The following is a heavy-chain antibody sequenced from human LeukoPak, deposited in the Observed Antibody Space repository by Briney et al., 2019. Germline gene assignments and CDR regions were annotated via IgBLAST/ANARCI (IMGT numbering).Heavy chain of an antibody. Sequence: GGSLRLSCAASGFTFSSYAMHWARQAPGKGLEWVAVISYDGSNKYYADSVKGRFTISRDNSKNTLYLQMNSLRAEDTVVYYCARDLSPVVKGGYYFDYWGQGTLVTVSS. J-gene: IGHJ4*02. CDR3: ARDLSPVVKGGYYFDY. CDR2: ISYDGSNK. D-gene: IGHD2-15*01. V-gene: IGHV3-30*04. CDR1: GFTFSSYA.